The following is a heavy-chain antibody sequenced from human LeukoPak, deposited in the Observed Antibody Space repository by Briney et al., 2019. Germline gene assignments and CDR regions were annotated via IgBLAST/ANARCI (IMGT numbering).Heavy chain of an antibody. J-gene: IGHJ6*03. CDR3: ARDPYNGAYSEGYYYYYMDV. V-gene: IGHV3-48*01. CDR1: GFTFSSYG. Sequence: GGSLRLSCAASGFTFSSYGMTWVRPAPGEGLEGVSYISSSSSTIYYADSVKGRFTISRDNAKNSLYLQMNSLRVEDTAIYYCARDPYNGAYSEGYYYYYMDVWGKGTTVTVSS. CDR2: ISSSSSTI. D-gene: IGHD1-1*01.